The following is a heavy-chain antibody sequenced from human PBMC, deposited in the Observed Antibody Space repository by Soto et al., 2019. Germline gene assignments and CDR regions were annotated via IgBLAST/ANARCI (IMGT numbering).Heavy chain of an antibody. J-gene: IGHJ3*02. CDR1: GGTFSSYA. V-gene: IGHV1-69*13. Sequence: ASVKVSCKASGGTFSSYAISWVRQAPGQGLEWMGGIIPIFGTANYAQKFQGRVTITADESTSTAYMELSSLRSEDTAVYYCARDLARYPGAAADRYAFDIWGQGTMVTVSS. CDR3: ARDLARYPGAAADRYAFDI. CDR2: IIPIFGTA. D-gene: IGHD2-2*01.